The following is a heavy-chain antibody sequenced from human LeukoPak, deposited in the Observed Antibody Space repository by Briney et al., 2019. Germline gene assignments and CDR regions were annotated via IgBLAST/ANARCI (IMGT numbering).Heavy chain of an antibody. CDR3: ARGYSFIDF. CDR1: GFILGSYS. V-gene: IGHV3-48*01. Sequence: GGSLRLSCAASGFILGSYSMNWVRQAPGKGLEWISYISSSGTVYYADSVKGRFTISRDNAKNSLFLQLNTLRVDDTAVYYCARGYSFIDFWGQGTLLTVSS. D-gene: IGHD5-18*01. CDR2: ISSSGTV. J-gene: IGHJ4*02.